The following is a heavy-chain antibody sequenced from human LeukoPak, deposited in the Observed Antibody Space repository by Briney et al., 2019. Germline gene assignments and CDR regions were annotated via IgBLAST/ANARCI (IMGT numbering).Heavy chain of an antibody. Sequence: PSETLSLTCAVYGGSFSGYYWSWIRQPPGKGLEWIGEINHSGSTNYNPSLKSRVTIPVDTSKNQFSLKLSSVTAADTAVYYCARGNYYYGMDVWGQGTTVTVSS. CDR2: INHSGST. CDR1: GGSFSGYY. J-gene: IGHJ6*02. V-gene: IGHV4-34*01. CDR3: ARGNYYYGMDV.